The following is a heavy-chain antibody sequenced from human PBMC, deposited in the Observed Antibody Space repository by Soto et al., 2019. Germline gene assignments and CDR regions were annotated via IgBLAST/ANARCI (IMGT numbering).Heavy chain of an antibody. J-gene: IGHJ5*02. Sequence: QVQLVESGGGVVQPGRSLRLSCAASGFTFSSYAMHWVRQAPGKGLEWVAVISYDGSNKYYADSVKGRFTISRDNYKNTLYLQMNSLRAEDTAVYYCARVSYIAAAVPNWFDPWGQGTLVTVSS. CDR1: GFTFSSYA. D-gene: IGHD6-13*01. CDR2: ISYDGSNK. V-gene: IGHV3-30-3*01. CDR3: ARVSYIAAAVPNWFDP.